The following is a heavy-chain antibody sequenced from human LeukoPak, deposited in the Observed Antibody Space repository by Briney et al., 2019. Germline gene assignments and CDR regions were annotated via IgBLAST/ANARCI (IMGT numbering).Heavy chain of an antibody. CDR1: GGSISSYY. CDR2: IYYSGST. Sequence: PSETLSLTCTVSGGSISSYYWSWIRQSPGKGLEWIGYIYYSGSTNYNPSLKSRVTISVDTSKNQFSLKLSSVTAADTAVYYCARDGAENWFDPWGQGTLVTVSS. CDR3: ARDGAENWFDP. J-gene: IGHJ5*02. V-gene: IGHV4-59*01. D-gene: IGHD3-10*01.